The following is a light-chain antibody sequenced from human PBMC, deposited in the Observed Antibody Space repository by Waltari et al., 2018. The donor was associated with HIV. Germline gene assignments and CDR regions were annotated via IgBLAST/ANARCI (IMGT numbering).Light chain of an antibody. Sequence: EIVLTQSPGTLSVSPGERATLSCRARQSVDSSYLAWYQQKPGQAPRLLIYGASSRATGIPDRFSGSGSGTDFTLTISRLEPEDFALYYCQQYGSSSLTFGGGTKVEIK. CDR2: GAS. CDR3: QQYGSSSLT. J-gene: IGKJ4*01. V-gene: IGKV3-20*01. CDR1: QSVDSSY.